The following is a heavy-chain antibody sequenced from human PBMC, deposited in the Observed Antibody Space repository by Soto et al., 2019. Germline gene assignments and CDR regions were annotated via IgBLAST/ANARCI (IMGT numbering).Heavy chain of an antibody. CDR1: GGTFSSYA. CDR2: IIPIFGTA. V-gene: IGHV1-69*13. J-gene: IGHJ6*02. CDR3: ARGKQLARYGMDV. D-gene: IGHD6-13*01. Sequence: ASVKVSCKASGGTFSSYAISWLRQAPGQGLEWMGGIIPIFGTANYAQKFQGRVTITADESTSTAYMELSSLRSEDTAVYYCARGKQLARYGMDVWGQGTTVTVSS.